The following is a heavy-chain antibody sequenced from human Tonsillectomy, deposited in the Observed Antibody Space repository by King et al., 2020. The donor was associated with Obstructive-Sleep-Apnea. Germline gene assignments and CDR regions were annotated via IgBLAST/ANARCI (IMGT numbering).Heavy chain of an antibody. V-gene: IGHV3-30-3*01. CDR1: GFTFSSYA. CDR3: AREDSYDSSGYGV. J-gene: IGHJ4*02. D-gene: IGHD3-22*01. CDR2: ISYDGSNK. Sequence: VQLVESGGGVVQPGRSLRLSCAASGFTFSSYAMHWVRQAPGKGLEWVAVISYDGSNKYYADSVKGRFTNSRDNSKNTLYLQMNSLRAEDTAVDYCAREDSYDSSGYGVWGQGTLVTVSS.